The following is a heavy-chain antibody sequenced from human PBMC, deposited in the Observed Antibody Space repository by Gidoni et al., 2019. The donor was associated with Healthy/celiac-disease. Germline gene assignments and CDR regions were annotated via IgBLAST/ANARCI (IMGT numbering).Heavy chain of an antibody. CDR1: AGTFSSST. V-gene: IGHV1-69*08. CDR2: IIPILGIA. D-gene: IGHD3-9*01. J-gene: IGHJ6*02. CDR3: ARENYDILTGRYYYYGMDV. Sequence: QVQLVQSGAEVKKPGSSVKVSCRASAGTFSSSTISWVRPAPGQGLEWMGRIIPILGIANYAQKFQGRVTITADNSTSTAYMELSSLRSEDTAVYYCARENYDILTGRYYYYGMDVWGQGTTVTVSS.